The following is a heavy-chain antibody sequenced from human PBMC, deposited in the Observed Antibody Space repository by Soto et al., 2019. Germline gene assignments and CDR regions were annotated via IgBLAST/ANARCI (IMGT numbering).Heavy chain of an antibody. CDR1: GGSISSYY. CDR3: GGHSYDSSGYYDYFDY. Sequence: SETLSLTCTVSGGSISSYYWSWIRQPPGKGLEWIGYIYYSGSTNYNPSLKSRVTISVDTSKNQFSLKLSSVTAADTAVYYCGGHSYDSSGYYDYFDYGGQGTLVTVPS. V-gene: IGHV4-59*08. CDR2: IYYSGST. J-gene: IGHJ4*02. D-gene: IGHD3-22*01.